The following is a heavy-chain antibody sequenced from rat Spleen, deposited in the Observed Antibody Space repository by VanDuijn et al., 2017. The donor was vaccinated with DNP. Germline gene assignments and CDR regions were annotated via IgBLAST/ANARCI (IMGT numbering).Heavy chain of an antibody. CDR1: GYTFTSYY. J-gene: IGHJ1*01. Sequence: QVQLQQSGAELAKPGTSVKISCKASGYTFTSYYIGWIKQTTGQGLEYIGYIYTGSGGTNYNEKFKGKATLTVAKSSSTAFMQLSSLTPDDSAVYYCARRRLPYWYFDFWGPGTMVTVSS. CDR3: ARRRLPYWYFDF. V-gene: IGHV1-43*01. D-gene: IGHD1-4*01. CDR2: IYTGSGGT.